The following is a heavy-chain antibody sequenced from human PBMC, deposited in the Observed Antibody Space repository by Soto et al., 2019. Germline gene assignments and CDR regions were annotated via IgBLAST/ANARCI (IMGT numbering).Heavy chain of an antibody. CDR1: GFTFSSYG. D-gene: IGHD2-21*01. Sequence: PGGSLRLSCAASGFTFSSYGMHWVRQAPGKGLEWVAVISYDGSNKYYADSVKGRFTISRDNSKNTLYLQMNSLRAEDTAVYYCAKDFSILLEQYYFDYWGQGT. CDR3: AKDFSILLEQYYFDY. CDR2: ISYDGSNK. V-gene: IGHV3-30*18. J-gene: IGHJ4*02.